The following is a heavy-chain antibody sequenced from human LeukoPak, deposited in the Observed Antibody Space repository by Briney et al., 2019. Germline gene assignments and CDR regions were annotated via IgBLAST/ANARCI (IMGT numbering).Heavy chain of an antibody. CDR2: INPNSGDT. D-gene: IGHD2-2*01. Sequence: GASVKVSCKASGYTFTGYYIHWIRQAPGQGLEWMGWINPNSGDTSYAQKFQGRVTMTRDTPINTAYMELSRLRSDDTAVYYCARRLIDCSTTSCYVDYWGQGTLVTVSS. CDR1: GYTFTGYY. V-gene: IGHV1-2*02. CDR3: ARRLIDCSTTSCYVDY. J-gene: IGHJ4*02.